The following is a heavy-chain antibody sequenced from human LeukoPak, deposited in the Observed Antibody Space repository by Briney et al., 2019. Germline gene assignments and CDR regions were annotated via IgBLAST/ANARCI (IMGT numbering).Heavy chain of an antibody. CDR3: ASGNSVDY. J-gene: IGHJ4*02. CDR1: GYTFTAYY. D-gene: IGHD4-23*01. CDR2: VNPNTGGT. Sequence: ASVKVSCKTSGYTFTAYYIHWVRQAPGKGLEWMEWVNPNTGGTNYAQKFQGRVTMTRDTSISTAYMELSRLRSDDTAIYYCASGNSVDYWGQGTLVTVSS. V-gene: IGHV1-2*02.